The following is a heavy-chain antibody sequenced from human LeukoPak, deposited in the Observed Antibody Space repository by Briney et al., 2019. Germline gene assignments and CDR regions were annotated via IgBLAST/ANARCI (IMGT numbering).Heavy chain of an antibody. D-gene: IGHD1-26*01. CDR3: ARDLGGPIWYYYGMDV. CDR2: IKQDGSEK. V-gene: IGHV3-7*01. Sequence: GGSLRLSCAASGFTFSSYWMSWVRQAPGEGLEWVANIKQDGSEKYYVDSVKGRFTISRDNAKNSLYLQMNSLRAEDTAVYYCARDLGGPIWYYYGMDVWGQGTTVTVSS. J-gene: IGHJ6*02. CDR1: GFTFSSYW.